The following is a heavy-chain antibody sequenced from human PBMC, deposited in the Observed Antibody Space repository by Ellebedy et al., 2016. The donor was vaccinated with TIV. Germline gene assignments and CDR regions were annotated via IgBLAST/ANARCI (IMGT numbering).Heavy chain of an antibody. D-gene: IGHD3-9*01. CDR3: ARDAPVLQYFDWQIKDDY. CDR2: INQHGSEK. CDR1: GFTFSHYW. V-gene: IGHV3-7*01. Sequence: GGSLRLSCAASGFTFSHYWMSWVRQAPGKGPEWVANINQHGSEKYYVDSVKGRFTVARDNAKNSLYLQMNSLRAEDTAVYYCARDAPVLQYFDWQIKDDYWGQGTLVTVSS. J-gene: IGHJ4*02.